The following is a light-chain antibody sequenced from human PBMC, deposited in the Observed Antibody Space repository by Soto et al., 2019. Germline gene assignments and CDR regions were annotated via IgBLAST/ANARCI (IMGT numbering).Light chain of an antibody. J-gene: IGKJ2*01. CDR1: QSVTSGY. CDR2: GAS. V-gene: IGKV3-20*01. Sequence: EIVLTQSPGTLSLSPGERATLSCRASQSVTSGYLGWYQQKPGQAPRLLIYGASSRATGISDRFSGSGSGTDFTLNISRLEPEYFAVYYCQQYANSPRMYTFGQGTKVEIK. CDR3: QQYANSPRMYT.